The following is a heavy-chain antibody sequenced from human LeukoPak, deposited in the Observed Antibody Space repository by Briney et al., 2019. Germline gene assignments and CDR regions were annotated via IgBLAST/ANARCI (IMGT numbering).Heavy chain of an antibody. CDR3: VRSAYYDSSGYYYDS. D-gene: IGHD3-22*01. Sequence: GGSLRLSCAGSGFTFSSYWLHWVRQAPGKGLVWVSRISADGSTTNLADSVKGRCTISRDNPKNTLYLQMSSLRAEDTAVYYCVRSAYYDSSGYYYDSWGQGTLVTVSS. J-gene: IGHJ4*02. CDR2: ISADGSTT. V-gene: IGHV3-74*01. CDR1: GFTFSSYW.